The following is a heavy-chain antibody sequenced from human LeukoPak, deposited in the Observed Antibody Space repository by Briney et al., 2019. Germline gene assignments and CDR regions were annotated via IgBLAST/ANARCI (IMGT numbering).Heavy chain of an antibody. CDR3: VREFVEMATNLYYMDV. V-gene: IGHV1-46*01. CDR2: INPSGGST. Sequence: ASVKVSCKASGYTFTSYYMHWVRQAPGQGLEWMGIINPSGGSTSYAQKFQGRVTMTRDTSTSTVCMELSSLRSEDTAVYYCVREFVEMATNLYYMDVWGKGTTVTVSS. D-gene: IGHD5-24*01. J-gene: IGHJ6*03. CDR1: GYTFTSYY.